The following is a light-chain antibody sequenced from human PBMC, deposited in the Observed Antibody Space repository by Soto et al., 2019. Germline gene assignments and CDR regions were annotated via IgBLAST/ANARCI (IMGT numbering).Light chain of an antibody. V-gene: IGKV1-13*02. CDR2: DVS. Sequence: AIQVTQSPSSLSASVGDRVTITCRASQDIRGALAWYQQKPGKPPRLLIYDVSTLESGVPSRFSGSSSGTEFTLTISSLQSDDFGTDLCQQFNSYPIAFGHGTRLEIK. J-gene: IGKJ5*01. CDR3: QQFNSYPIA. CDR1: QDIRGA.